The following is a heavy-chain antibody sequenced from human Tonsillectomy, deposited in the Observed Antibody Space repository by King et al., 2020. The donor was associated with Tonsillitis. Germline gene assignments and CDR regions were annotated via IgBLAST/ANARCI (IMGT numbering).Heavy chain of an antibody. CDR3: ARDLHYDSSGYFGY. J-gene: IGHJ4*02. Sequence: VQLVQSGAEVKKPGASVRVSCKASAYTFTDHYIHWVRQAPGQGLEGMGWINPNSGGTRFAQRFQGRVTMTSDTPISTAYMELNRLRSDDTAMYYCARDLHYDSSGYFGYWGQGTLVTVSS. V-gene: IGHV1-2*02. D-gene: IGHD3-22*01. CDR1: AYTFTDHY. CDR2: INPNSGGT.